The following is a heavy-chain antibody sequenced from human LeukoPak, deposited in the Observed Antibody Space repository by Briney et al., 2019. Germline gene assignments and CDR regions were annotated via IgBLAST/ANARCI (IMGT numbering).Heavy chain of an antibody. CDR2: IYHSGST. V-gene: IGHV4-4*02. Sequence: SGTLSLTCAVSGGSISSSNWWSWVRQPPGKGLEWIGEIYHSGSTNYNPSLKSRVTISVDKSKSQFSLKLSSVTAADTAVYYCARGLAARPRVGFAYWGQGTLVTVSS. D-gene: IGHD6-6*01. CDR1: GGSISSSNW. J-gene: IGHJ4*02. CDR3: ARGLAARPRVGFAY.